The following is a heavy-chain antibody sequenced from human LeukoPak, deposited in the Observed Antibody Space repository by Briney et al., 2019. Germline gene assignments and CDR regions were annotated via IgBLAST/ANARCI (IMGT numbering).Heavy chain of an antibody. D-gene: IGHD7-27*01. CDR3: ARGTPGDPSNFDY. CDR1: GFTVSSNY. Sequence: SGGSLRLSCAASGFTVSSNYMSWVRQAPGKGLEWVSVIYSGGSTCYADSVKGRFTISRDNSKNTLYLQMNSLRAEDTAVYYCARGTPGDPSNFDYWGQGTLVTVSS. V-gene: IGHV3-53*01. J-gene: IGHJ4*02. CDR2: IYSGGST.